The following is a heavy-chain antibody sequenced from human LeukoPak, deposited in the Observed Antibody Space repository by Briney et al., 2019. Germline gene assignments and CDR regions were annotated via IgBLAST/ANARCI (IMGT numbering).Heavy chain of an antibody. CDR1: GGSLSNYY. CDR2: IYYSGST. CDR3: GTILEHCGSGKHDY. J-gene: IGHJ4*02. D-gene: IGHD3-10*01. V-gene: IGHV4-59*01. Sequence: SETLSVTRIVPGGSLSNYYGSGSRQPPGKGLEWIGYIYYSGSTNYNPSFKSRVTISVDTSKNQFSLKLSSVTAADTAVYYCGTILEHCGSGKHDYWGQGTLVTVSS.